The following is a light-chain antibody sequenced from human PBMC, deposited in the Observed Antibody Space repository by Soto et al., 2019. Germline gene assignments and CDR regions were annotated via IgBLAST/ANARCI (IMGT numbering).Light chain of an antibody. V-gene: IGLV1-40*01. CDR2: GNS. CDR3: QSYDSSLSGSL. CDR1: SSNIGAGYD. J-gene: IGLJ2*01. Sequence: QSVLTQPPSVSGAPGQRVTISCTGSSSNIGAGYDVHWYQQLPGTAPKLIIYGNSNRPSGVPDRFSGSKSGTSASLAITGLQAEDEADYYCQSYDSSLSGSLFGVGTQLTVL.